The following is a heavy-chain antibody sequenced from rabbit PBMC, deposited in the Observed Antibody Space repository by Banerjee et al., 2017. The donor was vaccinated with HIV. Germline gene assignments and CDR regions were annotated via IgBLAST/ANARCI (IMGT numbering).Heavy chain of an antibody. CDR1: GFDLSSGSY. J-gene: IGHJ3*01. CDR2: IYGDNSGIT. D-gene: IGHD4-1*01. CDR3: ARDLAGVIGWNFNC. Sequence: QSLEESGGGLVKPGASLTLTCTASGFDLSSGSYMCWVRQAPGKGLEWIGCIYGDNSGITYYASWAKGRFTVSKTSSTTVTLQMTSLTPADTATYFCARDLAGVIGWNFNCWGQGTLVTVS. V-gene: IGHV1S40*01.